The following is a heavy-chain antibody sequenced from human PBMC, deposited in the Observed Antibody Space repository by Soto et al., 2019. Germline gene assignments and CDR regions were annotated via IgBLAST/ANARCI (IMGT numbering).Heavy chain of an antibody. CDR3: AKYRGDPKWDFDI. Sequence: PSETLSLTCTVSGDSVSSTTYYWSWIRQPPGKGLEWIGFIYYTGSTHYNPSLKSRVTISIDTSKNQFSLKLSSVTAADTAVYYCAKYRGDPKWDFDIWGQGTMVT. CDR1: GDSVSSTTYY. CDR2: IYYTGST. J-gene: IGHJ3*02. V-gene: IGHV4-61*01. D-gene: IGHD1-26*01.